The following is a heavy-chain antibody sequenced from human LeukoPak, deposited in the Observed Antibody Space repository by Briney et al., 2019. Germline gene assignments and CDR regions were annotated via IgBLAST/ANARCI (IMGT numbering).Heavy chain of an antibody. D-gene: IGHD3-3*01. CDR3: ARDILRFLEWLSNGYYYYGMDV. CDR1: GYTFTGYY. J-gene: IGHJ6*02. V-gene: IGHV1-2*06. CDR2: INPNSGGT. Sequence: ASVTVSCKASGYTFTGYYMHWVRQAPGQGLEWMGRINPNSGGTNYAQKFQGRVTMTRDTSISTAYMELSRLRSDDTAVYYCARDILRFLEWLSNGYYYYGMDVWGQGTTVTVSS.